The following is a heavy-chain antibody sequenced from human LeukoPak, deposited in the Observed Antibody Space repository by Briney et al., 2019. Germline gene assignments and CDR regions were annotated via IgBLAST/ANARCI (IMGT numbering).Heavy chain of an antibody. V-gene: IGHV1-24*01. D-gene: IGHD3-22*01. CDR3: ATAKYYYDSSGRGSWFDP. Sequence: GASVKVSCKVSGYTLTELSMHWERQAPGKGLEWMGGFDPEDGETIYAQKFQGRVTMTEDTSTDTAYMELSSLRSEDTAVYYCATAKYYYDSSGRGSWFDPWGQGTLVTVSS. CDR2: FDPEDGET. CDR1: GYTLTELS. J-gene: IGHJ5*02.